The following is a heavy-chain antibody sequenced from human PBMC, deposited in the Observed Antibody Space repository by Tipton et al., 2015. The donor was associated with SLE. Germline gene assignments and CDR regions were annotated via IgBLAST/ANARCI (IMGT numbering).Heavy chain of an antibody. D-gene: IGHD1-26*01. CDR2: IYYSGST. Sequence: TLSLTCTVSGGSISSYYWSWIRQPPGKGLEWIGYIYYSGSTNYNPSLKSRVTISVDTSKNQFSLKLSSVTAADTAVYYCAKDAIEGAIAAFDFWGQGTLVTVSS. CDR3: AKDAIEGAIAAFDF. CDR1: GGSISSYY. J-gene: IGHJ4*02. V-gene: IGHV4-59*01.